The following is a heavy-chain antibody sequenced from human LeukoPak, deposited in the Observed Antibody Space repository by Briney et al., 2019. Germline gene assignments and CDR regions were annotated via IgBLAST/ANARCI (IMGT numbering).Heavy chain of an antibody. CDR3: ARRAQTYYDKAPVDY. V-gene: IGHV4-34*01. Sequence: PSETLSLTCAVYGGSFSGYYWSWIRQPPGKGLEWIGEINHSGSTNYNPSLKSRVTISVDTSKSQFSLKLNSVTAADTAVYYCARRAQTYYDKAPVDYWGQGTLVTVSS. J-gene: IGHJ4*02. D-gene: IGHD3-22*01. CDR1: GGSFSGYY. CDR2: INHSGST.